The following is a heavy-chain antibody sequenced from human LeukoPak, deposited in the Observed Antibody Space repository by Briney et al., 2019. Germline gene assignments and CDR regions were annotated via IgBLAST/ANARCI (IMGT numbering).Heavy chain of an antibody. CDR1: GFTFNNYA. Sequence: PGGSLRLSCAASGFTFNNYAMNWVRQAPGKGLEWVSSISGGGETTYYADSAKGRFTISRDNSKNTLYLQMNSLRAEDTAVYYCVQSDAFDIWGQGTMVTVSS. J-gene: IGHJ3*02. CDR3: VQSDAFDI. V-gene: IGHV3-23*01. CDR2: ISGGGETT.